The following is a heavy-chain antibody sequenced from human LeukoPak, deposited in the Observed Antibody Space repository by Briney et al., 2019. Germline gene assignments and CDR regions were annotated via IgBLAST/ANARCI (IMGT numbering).Heavy chain of an antibody. CDR2: INDSGST. Sequence: SETLSLTCTVSGGSISSYHWIWIRQPPGKGLEWIGYINDSGSTNHNPSLRSRGTISGATSKIQCSLKLSSVTAADTAVFYCARGASYDTDAFDIWGQGTMVTVSS. J-gene: IGHJ3*02. D-gene: IGHD3-22*01. CDR3: ARGASYDTDAFDI. V-gene: IGHV4-59*01. CDR1: GGSISSYH.